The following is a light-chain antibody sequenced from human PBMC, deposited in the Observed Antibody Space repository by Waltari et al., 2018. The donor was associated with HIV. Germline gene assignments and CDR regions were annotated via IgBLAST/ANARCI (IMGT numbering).Light chain of an antibody. Sequence: QSALTQFASVSGSPGQSITISCTGTRSDVGNYNPASWYQQHPGKAPKLMIYEGSKRPSGVSNRFSGSKSGNTASLTISGLQAEDEADYYCCSYANSSTVFGGGTKVTVL. CDR2: EGS. CDR1: RSDVGNYNP. J-gene: IGLJ2*01. V-gene: IGLV2-23*01. CDR3: CSYANSSTV.